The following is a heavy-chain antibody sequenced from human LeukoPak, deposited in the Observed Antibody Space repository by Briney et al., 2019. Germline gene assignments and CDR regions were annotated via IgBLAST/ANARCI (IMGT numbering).Heavy chain of an antibody. V-gene: IGHV3-23*01. J-gene: IGHJ4*02. CDR1: GFTFSIYA. CDR3: AKFTTTTVNSRFDY. D-gene: IGHD4-17*01. CDR2: ISDSGGST. Sequence: PGGSLRLSCAASGFTFSIYAMSWVRQAPGKGLEWVSAISDSGGSTYYADSVKGRFTISRDNSKNTLYLQMNSLRAEDTAAYYCAKFTTTTVNSRFDYWGQGTLVTVSS.